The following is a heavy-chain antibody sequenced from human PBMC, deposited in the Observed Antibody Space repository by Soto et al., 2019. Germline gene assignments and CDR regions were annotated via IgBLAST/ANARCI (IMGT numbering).Heavy chain of an antibody. CDR2: ISYDGSNK. Sequence: QVQLVESGGGVVQPGRSLRLSCAASGFTFSSYGMHWVRQAPGKGLEWVAVISYDGSNKYYADSVKGRFTISRDNSKNALYLQMNSLRAEDTDVYYCAKGEVVVVPAAVSYYMDVWGKGTTVTVSS. J-gene: IGHJ6*03. D-gene: IGHD2-2*01. CDR1: GFTFSSYG. CDR3: AKGEVVVVPAAVSYYMDV. V-gene: IGHV3-30*18.